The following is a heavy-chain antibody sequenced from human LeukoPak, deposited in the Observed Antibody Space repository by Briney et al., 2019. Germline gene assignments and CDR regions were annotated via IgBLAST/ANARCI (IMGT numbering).Heavy chain of an antibody. V-gene: IGHV1-18*01. CDR1: GYTFTNYG. J-gene: IGHJ4*02. D-gene: IGHD3/OR15-3a*01. CDR2: ISTYNGNT. Sequence: VASVKVSCKASGYTFTNYGISWVRQAPGQGLEWMGWISTYNGNTNYAQKLQGRVTMTTDTSTSTAYMELRSLTSDDTAVYYCARGRGRGTTYYSFAYWGQGTLVTVSS. CDR3: ARGRGRGTTYYSFAY.